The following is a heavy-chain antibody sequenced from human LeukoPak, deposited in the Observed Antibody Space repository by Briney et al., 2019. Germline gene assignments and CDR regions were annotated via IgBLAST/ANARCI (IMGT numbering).Heavy chain of an antibody. J-gene: IGHJ3*02. CDR1: GGSISSYY. CDR3: ARSDTYYYDSSGYQAFDI. CDR2: IYYSGST. Sequence: PSETLSLTCTVSGGSISSYYWSWIRQPPGKGLEWIGYIYYSGSTNYNPSLKSRVTISVDTSKNQFSLKLSSVTAADTAVYYCARSDTYYYDSSGYQAFDIWGQGTMVTVSS. V-gene: IGHV4-59*01. D-gene: IGHD3-22*01.